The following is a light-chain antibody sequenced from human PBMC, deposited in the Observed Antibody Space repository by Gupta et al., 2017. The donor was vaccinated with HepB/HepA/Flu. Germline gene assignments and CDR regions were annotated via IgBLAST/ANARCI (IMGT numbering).Light chain of an antibody. CDR3: SSYTSSSTRV. Sequence: SALPQPPSVSQSAGQSVTISCTGTSSDVGGYNYVSWYQQHPGKAPKLMIYDVSNRPSGVSNRFSGSKSGNTASLTISGLQAEDEADYYCSSYTSSSTRVFGGGTKLTVL. CDR1: SSDVGGYNY. CDR2: DVS. J-gene: IGLJ3*02. V-gene: IGLV2-14*03.